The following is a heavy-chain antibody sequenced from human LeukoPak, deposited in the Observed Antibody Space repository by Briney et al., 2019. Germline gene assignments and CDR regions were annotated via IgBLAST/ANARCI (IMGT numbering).Heavy chain of an antibody. CDR1: GGTFSSYA. CDR3: ARQIIAAAEGGYFDY. Sequence: ASVKVSCKASGGTFSSYAISWVRQAPGQGLEWMGGIIPIFGTANCAQKFQGRVTITTDESTSTAYMELSSLRSEDTAVYYCARQIIAAAEGGYFDYWGQGTLVTVSS. D-gene: IGHD6-13*01. V-gene: IGHV1-69*05. J-gene: IGHJ4*02. CDR2: IIPIFGTA.